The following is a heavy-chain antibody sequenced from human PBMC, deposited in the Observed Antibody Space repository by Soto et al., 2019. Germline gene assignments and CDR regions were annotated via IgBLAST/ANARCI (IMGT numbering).Heavy chain of an antibody. V-gene: IGHV1-3*01. J-gene: IGHJ4*02. Sequence: QVQLVQSGAEVKKPGASVKVSCKASGYTFTSYAMHWMRQAPGQRLEWMGWINAGNGNTKYSQKFQGRVTITRDTSASTAYMELSSLRSEDTVVYYCASSFTVPAAIDYWGQGTLVTVSS. D-gene: IGHD2-2*02. CDR2: INAGNGNT. CDR1: GYTFTSYA. CDR3: ASSFTVPAAIDY.